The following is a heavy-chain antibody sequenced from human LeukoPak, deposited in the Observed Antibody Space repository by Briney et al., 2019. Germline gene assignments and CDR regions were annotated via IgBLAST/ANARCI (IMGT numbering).Heavy chain of an antibody. CDR1: GYSISSGYY. Sequence: TSETLSLTCTVSGYSISSGYYWGWIRQPPGKGLEWIGSIYHSGSTYYNPSLKSRVTISVDTSKNQFSLKLSSVTAADTAVYYCARGYGDYGGANDYWGQGTLVTVSS. D-gene: IGHD4-17*01. J-gene: IGHJ4*02. CDR3: ARGYGDYGGANDY. CDR2: IYHSGST. V-gene: IGHV4-38-2*02.